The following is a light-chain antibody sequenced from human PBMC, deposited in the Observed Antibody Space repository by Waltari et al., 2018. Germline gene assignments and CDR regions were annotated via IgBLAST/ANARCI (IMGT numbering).Light chain of an antibody. V-gene: IGLV2-14*03. CDR3: CSYTSASTLGV. J-gene: IGLJ3*02. CDR1: SRDIGGYVY. Sequence: QSALTQPASVSGSPGQSITISCTGTSRDIGGYVYVSWYQQYPGKAPKLIIYGVIYRPSGVSNRFSGSKSGNTASLTISGLQAEDEANYYCCSYTSASTLGVFGGGTKLTVL. CDR2: GVI.